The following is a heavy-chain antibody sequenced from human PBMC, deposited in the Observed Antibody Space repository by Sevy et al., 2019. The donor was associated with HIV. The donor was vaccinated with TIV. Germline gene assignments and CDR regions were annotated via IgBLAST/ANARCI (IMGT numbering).Heavy chain of an antibody. J-gene: IGHJ4*02. CDR1: GFSFSSYG. V-gene: IGHV3-30*02. CDR2: IQYDGSNK. D-gene: IGHD2-21*01. Sequence: GGSLRLSCAASGFSFSSYGMHWVRQAPGKGLEWMSYIQYDGSNKDYADSVKGRFTISGDNSKNTLYLQMNGLRVEDTAVFYCVKEGGGEGGDHWGQGTLVTVSS. CDR3: VKEGGGEGGDH.